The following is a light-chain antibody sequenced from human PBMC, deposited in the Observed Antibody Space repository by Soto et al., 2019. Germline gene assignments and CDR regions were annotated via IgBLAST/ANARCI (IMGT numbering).Light chain of an antibody. CDR3: SSYTSGSTTYV. CDR1: SSDVGAYDY. J-gene: IGLJ1*01. V-gene: IGLV2-14*03. CDR2: DVT. Sequence: QSVLTQPASVSGSPGQSITISCTGTSSDVGAYDYVSWFQQYPGKAPKLMIYDVTDRPSGVSDRFFGSKSGNTASLTISGLQAEDEADYYCSSYTSGSTTYVFGTGTKVTVL.